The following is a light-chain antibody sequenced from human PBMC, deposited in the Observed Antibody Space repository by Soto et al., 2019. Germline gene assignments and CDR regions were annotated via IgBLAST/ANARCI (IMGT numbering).Light chain of an antibody. CDR3: QLYNNWPPWT. J-gene: IGKJ1*01. CDR1: QSVSSN. Sequence: EIVMTQSPATLSVSPGERATLSCRASQSVSSNLVWYQQKPGQAPRLLIYGASTRATDIPARFSGSGSGTEFTLTISSLQSEDFAVYYCQLYNNWPPWTFGQGTKV. V-gene: IGKV3-15*01. CDR2: GAS.